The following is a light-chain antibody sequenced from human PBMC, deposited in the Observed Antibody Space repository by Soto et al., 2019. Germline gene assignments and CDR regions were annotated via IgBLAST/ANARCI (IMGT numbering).Light chain of an antibody. CDR1: QSISTW. CDR2: KAS. V-gene: IGKV1-5*03. Sequence: DIQMTQSPSTLSASVGERVTITCRASQSISTWLAWYQQKPGKAPKVLIYKASSLESGVPSRFTGSGSGTECTLTISSLQPDDFATYYCQQYNSYSRMYTFGQGTKLEIK. CDR3: QQYNSYSRMYT. J-gene: IGKJ2*01.